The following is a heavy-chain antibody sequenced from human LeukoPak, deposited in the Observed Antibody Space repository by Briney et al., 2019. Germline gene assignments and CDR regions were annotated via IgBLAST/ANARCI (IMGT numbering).Heavy chain of an antibody. CDR2: IYTSGST. V-gene: IGHV4-4*07. D-gene: IGHD4-11*01. CDR3: ARGTYSNYVRNWFDP. Sequence: SETLSLTCTVSGGSISSYYWSWIRQPAGKGLEWIGRIYTSGSTNYNPSLKSRVTMSVDTSKNQFSLKLSSVTAADTAVYYCARGTYSNYVRNWFDPWGQGTLVTVSS. J-gene: IGHJ5*02. CDR1: GGSISSYY.